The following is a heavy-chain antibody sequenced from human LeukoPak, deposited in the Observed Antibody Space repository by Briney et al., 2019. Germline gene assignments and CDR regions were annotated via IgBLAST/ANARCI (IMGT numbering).Heavy chain of an antibody. D-gene: IGHD2-15*01. CDR3: ASWVGRDY. CDR2: IKQDGSEE. Sequence: GGSLRLSCAASGFSISTYWMTWVRQAPGKGLEWVANIKQDGSEEYYVDSVKGRFTVSRDNAKNSPYLQMNSLRAEDTAVYYCASWVGRDYWGKGTLVTVSS. CDR1: GFSISTYW. V-gene: IGHV3-7*01. J-gene: IGHJ4*02.